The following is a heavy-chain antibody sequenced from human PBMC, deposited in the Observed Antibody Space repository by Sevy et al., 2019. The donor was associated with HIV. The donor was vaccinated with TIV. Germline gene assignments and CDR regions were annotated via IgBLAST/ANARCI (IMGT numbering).Heavy chain of an antibody. CDR2: VYYSGST. CDR1: GGSISSYF. Sequence: SETLSLTCTVSGGSISSYFYSWIRQPPGKGLEWIGNVYYSGSTNYNPSLTSRVTISVDTSKNQFSLELSSVTAADTAVYYCARQGSSAYFNYYAMDVWGQWTTVTVSS. J-gene: IGHJ6*02. CDR3: ARQGSSAYFNYYAMDV. V-gene: IGHV4-59*08. D-gene: IGHD6-6*01.